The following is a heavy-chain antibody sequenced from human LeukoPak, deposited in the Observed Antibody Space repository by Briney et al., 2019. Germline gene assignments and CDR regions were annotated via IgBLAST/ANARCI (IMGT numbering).Heavy chain of an antibody. CDR2: ISGSGGST. V-gene: IGHV3-23*01. CDR1: GFTFSSYA. D-gene: IGHD4-11*01. Sequence: PGGSLRLSCAASGFTFSSYAMSWVRQAPGKGLEWVSAISGSGGSTYYADSVKGRFTISRDNSKNTRYLQMNSLRAEDTAVYYXXXXXXXXXNAKRFDYWGQGTLVTVS. CDR3: XXXXXXXXNAKRFDY. J-gene: IGHJ4*02.